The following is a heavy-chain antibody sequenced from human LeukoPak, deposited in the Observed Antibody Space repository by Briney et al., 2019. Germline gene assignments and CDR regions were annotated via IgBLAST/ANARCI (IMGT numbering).Heavy chain of an antibody. V-gene: IGHV4-4*07. CDR1: GGSISSYY. Sequence: NPSETLSLTCTVSGGSISSYYWSWIRQPAGKGLEWIGRIYTSGSTNYNPSLKSRVTMSVDTSKNQFSLKLSSVTAADTAVYYCARGGYSRRYNWFDPWGPGTLVTVSS. J-gene: IGHJ5*02. CDR2: IYTSGST. CDR3: ARGGYSRRYNWFDP. D-gene: IGHD5-18*01.